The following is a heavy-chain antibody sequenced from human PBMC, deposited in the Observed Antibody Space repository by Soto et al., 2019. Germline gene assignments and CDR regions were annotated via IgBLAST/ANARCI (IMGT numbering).Heavy chain of an antibody. D-gene: IGHD7-27*01. CDR3: ASSGEGYYFDY. Sequence: LRLSCAASGFTFSSYAMHWVRQAPGKGLEWVAVISYDGSNKYYADSVKGRFTISRDNSKNTLYLQMNSLRAEDTAVYYCASSGEGYYFDYWGQGTLVTVSS. J-gene: IGHJ4*02. CDR1: GFTFSSYA. V-gene: IGHV3-30-3*01. CDR2: ISYDGSNK.